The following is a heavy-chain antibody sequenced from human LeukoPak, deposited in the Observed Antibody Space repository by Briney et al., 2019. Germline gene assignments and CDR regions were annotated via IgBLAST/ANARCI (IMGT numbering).Heavy chain of an antibody. Sequence: GGSLRLSCVASGFTFSSYGMNWVRQAPGKGLEWVSGISGSGGSTYYADSVKGRFTISRDSSKNSLYLQMNSLRAEDTAVYYCAKDWGYCSGGRCYSGWFDPWGQGTLVTVSS. CDR1: GFTFSSYG. CDR2: ISGSGGST. J-gene: IGHJ5*02. D-gene: IGHD2-15*01. CDR3: AKDWGYCSGGRCYSGWFDP. V-gene: IGHV3-23*01.